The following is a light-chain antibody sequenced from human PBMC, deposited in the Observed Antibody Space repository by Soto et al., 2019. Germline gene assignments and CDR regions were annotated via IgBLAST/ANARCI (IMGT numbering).Light chain of an antibody. CDR1: SSDIGGYTY. CDR3: RSYTGSNNLGV. Sequence: QSALTQPPSASGSPGQSVTISCTGTSSDIGGYTYVSWYQQHPGKAPKLMLYEVNKRPSGVPDRFSGSKSGNTASLSVSGLQAEDEADYYCRSYTGSNNLGVFGGGTKLTVL. V-gene: IGLV2-8*01. CDR2: EVN. J-gene: IGLJ3*02.